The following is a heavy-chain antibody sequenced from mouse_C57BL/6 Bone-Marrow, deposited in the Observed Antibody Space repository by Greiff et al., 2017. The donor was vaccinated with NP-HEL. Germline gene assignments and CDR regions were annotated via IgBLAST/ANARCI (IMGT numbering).Heavy chain of an antibody. CDR3: ARDSSGRSWFAY. V-gene: IGHV1-76*01. Sequence: QVQLQQSGAELVRPGASVKLSCKASGYTFTDYYINWVKQRPGQGLEWIARIYPGSGNTYYNEKFKGKATLTAEKSSSTAYMQLSSLTSEDSAVYFCARDSSGRSWFAYWGQGTLVTVSA. J-gene: IGHJ3*01. CDR2: IYPGSGNT. D-gene: IGHD3-2*02. CDR1: GYTFTDYY.